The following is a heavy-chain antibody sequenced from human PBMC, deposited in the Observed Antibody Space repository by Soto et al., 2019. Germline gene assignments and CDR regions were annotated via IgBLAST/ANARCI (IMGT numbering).Heavy chain of an antibody. CDR2: ISAYNGNT. D-gene: IGHD4-17*01. CDR1: GYTFTSYG. V-gene: IGHV1-18*01. J-gene: IGHJ4*02. Sequence: ASVKVSCTASGYTFTSYGISWVRQAPGQGLEWMGWISAYNGNTDYAQKLQGRVTMTTDTSTSTAYMELRSLRSDDTAVYYCARDRYDYGDYVTYDYWGQGTLVTVSS. CDR3: ARDRYDYGDYVTYDY.